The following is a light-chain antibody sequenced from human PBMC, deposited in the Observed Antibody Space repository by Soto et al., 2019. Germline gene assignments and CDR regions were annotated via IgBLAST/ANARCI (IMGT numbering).Light chain of an antibody. CDR3: QQYNNWPPERT. Sequence: EIVLTQSPATLSVSPGERVTLSCRASQSISSNLAWYQQKPGQAPRLLIYAASTRAAGLPARFSGSGSGTEFSLTISSLQSVDFAVYYCQQYNNWPPERTFGQGTKVEIK. J-gene: IGKJ1*01. V-gene: IGKV3-15*01. CDR2: AAS. CDR1: QSISSN.